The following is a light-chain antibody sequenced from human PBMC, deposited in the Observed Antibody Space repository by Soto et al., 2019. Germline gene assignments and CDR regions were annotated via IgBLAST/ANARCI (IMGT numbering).Light chain of an antibody. J-gene: IGKJ2*01. V-gene: IGKV3-20*01. CDR2: GAS. CDR3: QQYGRT. Sequence: DIVLTQSPGTLSLSPGERATLSCRSSQSVNSNYLAWYQQKPGQAPRLLIFGASTRATGISDRFRGSGSGTDFTLTISRLGPEDFAVYYCQQYGRTFGQGTKVDIK. CDR1: QSVNSNY.